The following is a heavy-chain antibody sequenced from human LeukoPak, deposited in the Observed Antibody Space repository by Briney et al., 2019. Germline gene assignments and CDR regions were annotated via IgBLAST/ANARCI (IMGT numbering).Heavy chain of an antibody. Sequence: ASVKVSCKASGGTFSSYAISRVRQAPGQGLEWMGRIIPILGIANYAQKFQGRVTITADKSTSTAYMELSSLRSEDTAVYYCAREPTMIVVEYYFDYWGQGTLVTVSS. CDR2: IIPILGIA. D-gene: IGHD3-22*01. J-gene: IGHJ4*02. V-gene: IGHV1-69*04. CDR3: AREPTMIVVEYYFDY. CDR1: GGTFSSYA.